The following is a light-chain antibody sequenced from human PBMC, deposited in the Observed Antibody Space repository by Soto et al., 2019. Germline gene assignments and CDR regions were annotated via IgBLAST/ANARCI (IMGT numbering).Light chain of an antibody. V-gene: IGKV1-5*03. Sequence: DIQMTQSPSTLSASVGDRVTITCRALQSIDSRLAWYQQKPGKAPKVLIYKASNLESGVPPRFSGSGSGTEFTLNISSLQPDDFATHYCQQYNSYFGQGTKVDIK. CDR2: KAS. J-gene: IGKJ2*01. CDR3: QQYNSY. CDR1: QSIDSR.